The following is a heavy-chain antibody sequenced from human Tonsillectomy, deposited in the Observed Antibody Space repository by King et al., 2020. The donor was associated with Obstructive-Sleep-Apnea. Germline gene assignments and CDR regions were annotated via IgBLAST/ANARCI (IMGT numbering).Heavy chain of an antibody. J-gene: IGHJ5*02. V-gene: IGHV4-39*07. CDR1: GGSISSSSHY. CDR2: IYYSGST. CDR3: ARADYDLTIDP. D-gene: IGHD3-3*01. Sequence: QLQESGPGLVKPSETLSLTCIVSGGSISSSSHYWGWIRQPPGKGLEWFGSIYYSGSTYYNPSLKSRVTISVDTSKNQFSLKLSSVTAADTAVYYCARADYDLTIDPWGQGTLVTVSS.